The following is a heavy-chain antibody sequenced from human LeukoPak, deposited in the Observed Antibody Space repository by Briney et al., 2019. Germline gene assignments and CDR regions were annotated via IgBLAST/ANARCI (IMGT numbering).Heavy chain of an antibody. D-gene: IGHD6-13*01. CDR2: ISAYNGNT. J-gene: IGHJ4*02. CDR3: ELVLPSGDY. V-gene: IGHV1-18*01. CDR1: GYTFTSYG. Sequence: ASVKVSCKASGYTFTSYGISWVRQAPGQGLEWMGWISAYNGNTNYAQKFQGRVTMTRDTSISTAYMELSRLRSDDTAVYYCELVLPSGDYWGQGTLVTVSS.